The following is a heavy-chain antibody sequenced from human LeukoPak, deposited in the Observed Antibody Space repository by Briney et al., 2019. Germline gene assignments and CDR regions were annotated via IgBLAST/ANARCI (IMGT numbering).Heavy chain of an antibody. J-gene: IGHJ6*02. Sequence: SETLSLTCAVYGGSFSGYYWSWIRQPPWKGLEWIGEINHSGSTNYNPSLKSRVTISVDTSKNQFSLKLSSVTAADTAVYYCARGRRYCSSTSCYNVYYFYGMDVWGQGTTVTVSS. CDR1: GGSFSGYY. CDR2: INHSGST. CDR3: ARGRRYCSSTSCYNVYYFYGMDV. V-gene: IGHV4-34*01. D-gene: IGHD2-2*01.